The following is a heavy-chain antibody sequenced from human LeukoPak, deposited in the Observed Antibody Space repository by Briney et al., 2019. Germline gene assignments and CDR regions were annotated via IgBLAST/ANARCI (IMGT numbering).Heavy chain of an antibody. V-gene: IGHV3-30*18. Sequence: QAGGSLRLSCAASGFTVSSNYMSWVRQAPGKGLEWVAVISYDGSNKYYADSVKGRFTISRDNSKNTLYLQMNSLRAKDTAVYYFAKDGGELSSANPLDYWGQGTLVTVSS. CDR3: AKDGGELSSANPLDY. CDR1: GFTVSSNY. J-gene: IGHJ4*02. D-gene: IGHD3-16*02. CDR2: ISYDGSNK.